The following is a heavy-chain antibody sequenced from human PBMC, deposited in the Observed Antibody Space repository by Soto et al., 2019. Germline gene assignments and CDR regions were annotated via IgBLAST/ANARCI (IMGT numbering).Heavy chain of an antibody. CDR2: IWYDGSNK. CDR3: ARCLGGYDILTGYYRYGMDV. J-gene: IGHJ6*02. Sequence: LRLSCAASGFTFSSYGMHWVRQAPGKGPEWVAVIWYDGSNKYYADSVKGRFTISRDNSKNTLYLQMNSLRAEDTAVYYCARCLGGYDILTGYYRYGMDVWGQGTTLTVSS. D-gene: IGHD3-9*01. V-gene: IGHV3-33*01. CDR1: GFTFSSYG.